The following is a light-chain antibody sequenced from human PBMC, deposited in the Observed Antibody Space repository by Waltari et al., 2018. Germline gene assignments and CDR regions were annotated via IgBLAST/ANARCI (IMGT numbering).Light chain of an antibody. Sequence: QSVLTQPPSVSGAPGQRVTISCTGSSSNIGAGYDVHWYQQPPGTAPKLLIYDNNYRPSVLPDLFSGSQSATSASLAITVRQAEDDAYYDCHSSDSSFSGWVFGGGTKLTVL. V-gene: IGLV1-40*01. CDR1: SSNIGAGYD. J-gene: IGLJ3*02. CDR2: DNN. CDR3: HSSDSSFSGWV.